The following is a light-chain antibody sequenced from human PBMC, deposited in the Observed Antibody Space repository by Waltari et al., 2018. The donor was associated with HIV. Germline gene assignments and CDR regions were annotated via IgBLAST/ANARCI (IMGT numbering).Light chain of an antibody. V-gene: IGLV1-47*01. CDR3: AVWDVSLSAQV. J-gene: IGLJ3*02. CDR2: WKS. Sequence: QSVLSQSPSISGTPGQRVSISWSGSSSNIGGQYVSWYQQVPGTTPKLLIFWKSSRPSGGSDRFSGAVSGTSASLAISGLRSEDEADYYCAVWDVSLSAQVFGGGTTLTVL. CDR1: SSNIGGQY.